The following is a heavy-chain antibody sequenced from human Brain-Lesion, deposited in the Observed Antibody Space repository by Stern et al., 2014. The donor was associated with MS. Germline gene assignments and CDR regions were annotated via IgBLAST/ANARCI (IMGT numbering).Heavy chain of an antibody. CDR1: GYLFDDYW. J-gene: IGHJ4*02. V-gene: IGHV5-51*03. Sequence: MQLVQSGAEVKKPGESLKISCEASGYLFDDYWIGWVRQMSGRGLELVAIIFPRDSNTRYSPSVQGQVPISADKSISTAYLQWSRLKASDPPMYSGARSPATPSGYDRFDYWGQGALVTVSS. D-gene: IGHD5-12*01. CDR2: IFPRDSNT. CDR3: ARSPATPSGYDRFDY.